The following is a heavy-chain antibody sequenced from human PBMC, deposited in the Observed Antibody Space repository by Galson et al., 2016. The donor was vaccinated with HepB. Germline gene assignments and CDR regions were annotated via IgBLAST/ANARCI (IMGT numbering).Heavy chain of an antibody. CDR3: VRDRGGAGGFGEN. V-gene: IGHV3-66*01. Sequence: SLRLSCATSGFTVSSNYMNWVRQAPGKGLDWVSGINSGGGTYYADSVKGRFTVSRDNPENTVYLQMNSLRADDTAVYYCVRDRGGAGGFGENWGQGALVTVSS. CDR2: INSGGGT. D-gene: IGHD3-16*01. J-gene: IGHJ4*02. CDR1: GFTVSSNY.